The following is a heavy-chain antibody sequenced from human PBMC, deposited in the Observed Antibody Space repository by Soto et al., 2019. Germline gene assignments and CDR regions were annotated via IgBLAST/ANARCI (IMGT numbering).Heavy chain of an antibody. CDR3: ARVTMVRGVIIRWFDP. Sequence: SETLSLTCAVYGGSFSGYYWSWIRQPPGKGLEWIGEINHSGSTNYNPSLKSRVTISVDTSKNQFSLKLSSVTAADTAVYYCARVTMVRGVIIRWFDPWGQGTLVTVSS. V-gene: IGHV4-34*01. CDR2: INHSGST. D-gene: IGHD3-10*01. CDR1: GGSFSGYY. J-gene: IGHJ5*02.